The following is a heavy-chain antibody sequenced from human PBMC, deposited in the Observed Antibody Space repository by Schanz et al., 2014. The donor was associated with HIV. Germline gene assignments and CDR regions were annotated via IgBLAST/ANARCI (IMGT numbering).Heavy chain of an antibody. J-gene: IGHJ3*02. CDR2: IWYDGSSK. CDR3: ARVHYYASGSYYTESGAFDI. Sequence: QVQLVESGGGVVQPGRSLRLSCAASGFTFSSYVMHWVRQAPGKGLEWVTVIWYDGSSKYYADSVKGRFTISRDNSKNTLYLQMNSLRAEDTAVYYCARVHYYASGSYYTESGAFDIWGQGTMVTVSS. D-gene: IGHD3-10*01. CDR1: GFTFSSYV. V-gene: IGHV3-33*01.